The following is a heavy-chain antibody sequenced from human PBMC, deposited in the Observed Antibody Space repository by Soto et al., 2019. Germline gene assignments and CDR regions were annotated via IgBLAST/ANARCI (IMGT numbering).Heavy chain of an antibody. CDR2: IYHSGST. CDR3: ARVDSPGATSEVIYYYYYGMDV. D-gene: IGHD3-22*01. CDR1: GGSISSTNW. J-gene: IGHJ6*02. Sequence: SETLSLTCAVSGGSISSTNWWSWVRQPPGKGLEWIGEIYHSGSTNYNPSLMSRVTISIDRSNNQFSLKLSSVTAADTAVYYCARVDSPGATSEVIYYYYYGMDVWGQGTTVTVSS. V-gene: IGHV4-4*02.